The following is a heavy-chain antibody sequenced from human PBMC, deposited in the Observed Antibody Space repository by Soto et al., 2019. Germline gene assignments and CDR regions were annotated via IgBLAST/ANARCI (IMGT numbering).Heavy chain of an antibody. Sequence: EVQLVESGGGLVQPGGSLRLSCAASGFTFSSYWMHWVRQAPGKGLVWVSRINSDGSSTSYADSVKGRFTISRDNAKNTLYLQMNSLRAEDTAVYYCARDSRYYYYYDYMDVWGKGTTVTVSS. J-gene: IGHJ6*03. V-gene: IGHV3-74*01. CDR1: GFTFSSYW. D-gene: IGHD2-2*01. CDR2: INSDGSST. CDR3: ARDSRYYYYYDYMDV.